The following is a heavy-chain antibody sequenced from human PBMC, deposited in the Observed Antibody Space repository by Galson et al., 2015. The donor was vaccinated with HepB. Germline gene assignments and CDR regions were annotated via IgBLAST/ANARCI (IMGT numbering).Heavy chain of an antibody. J-gene: IGHJ4*02. CDR3: ARATYYYDSSGYYSLDY. V-gene: IGHV1-18*04. CDR1: GYTFTSYG. CDR2: ISAYNGNT. Sequence: SVKVSCKASGYTFTSYGISWVRQAPGQGLEWMGWISAYNGNTNYAQKLQGRVTMTTDTSTSTAYMELRSLRSDDTAVYYCARATYYYDSSGYYSLDYWGQGTLVTVSS. D-gene: IGHD3-22*01.